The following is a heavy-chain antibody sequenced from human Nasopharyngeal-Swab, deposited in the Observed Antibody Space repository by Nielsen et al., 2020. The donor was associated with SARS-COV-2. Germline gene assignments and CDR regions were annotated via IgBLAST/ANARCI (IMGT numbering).Heavy chain of an antibody. Sequence: GESLKISCAASGFTSSSYEMNWVRQAPGKGLVWVSRISSDGSSTSYADSVKGRFTISRDNSKNTLDLQMNSLRAEDTAMYYCAKDRDSGDDSGEYYHYYGMDVWGQGTRVTVSS. J-gene: IGHJ6*02. CDR3: AKDRDSGDDSGEYYHYYGMDV. CDR2: ISSDGSST. V-gene: IGHV3-74*01. D-gene: IGHD5-12*01. CDR1: GFTSSSYE.